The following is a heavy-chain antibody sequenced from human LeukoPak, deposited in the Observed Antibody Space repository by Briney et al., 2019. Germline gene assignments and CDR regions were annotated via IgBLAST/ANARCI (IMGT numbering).Heavy chain of an antibody. Sequence: PGGSLRLSCAASGFTFSDHYMSWIRQAPGEGLEWVSYISSSGSTIYYADSVKGRFTIPRDNAKNSLYLQMNSVRAEHTAVYYCARGRRSAEQVVTAHYWGQGTLVTVSS. CDR2: ISSSGSTI. V-gene: IGHV3-11*04. CDR1: GFTFSDHY. D-gene: IGHD2-21*02. CDR3: ARGRRSAEQVVTAHY. J-gene: IGHJ4*02.